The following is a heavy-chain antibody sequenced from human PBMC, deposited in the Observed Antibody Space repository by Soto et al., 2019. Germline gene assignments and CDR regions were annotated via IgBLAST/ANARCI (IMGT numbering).Heavy chain of an antibody. Sequence: QVQLVESGGGVGQSGRSLRLSCAASGFRFSTSVMHWVRQAPGKGLEWVAVIWYDGSKEFYGDSVKGRFTISRDNSKKMVVLQMDSLRGEDTAVYYFWRGMYSSSSVPERFGHWGQGTLVSVPP. J-gene: IGHJ4*02. CDR1: GFRFSTSV. CDR3: WRGMYSSSSVPERFGH. D-gene: IGHD6-6*01. V-gene: IGHV3-33*03. CDR2: IWYDGSKE.